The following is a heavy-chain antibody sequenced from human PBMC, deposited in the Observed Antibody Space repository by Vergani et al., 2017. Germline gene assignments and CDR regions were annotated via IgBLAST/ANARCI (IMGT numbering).Heavy chain of an antibody. J-gene: IGHJ2*01. D-gene: IGHD6-19*01. CDR2: ISSSSSYT. V-gene: IGHV3-11*06. CDR1: GFTFSDYY. Sequence: QVQLVESGGGLVKPGGSLRLSCAASGFTFSDYYMSWIRQAPGKGLEWVSYISSSSSYTNYADSVKGRFTISRDNAKNSLYLQMNSLRAEDTAVYYCARVVAGVYWYFDLWGRGTLVTVSS. CDR3: ARVVAGVYWYFDL.